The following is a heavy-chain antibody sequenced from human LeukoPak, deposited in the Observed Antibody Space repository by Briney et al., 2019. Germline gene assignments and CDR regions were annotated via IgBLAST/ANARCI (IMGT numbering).Heavy chain of an antibody. D-gene: IGHD3-10*01. V-gene: IGHV4-31*03. J-gene: IGHJ4*02. CDR2: TYYSGST. CDR3: AREAVTMVRGVIITYHFDY. CDR1: GGSISSGGYY. Sequence: PSQTLSLTCTVSGGSISSGGYYWSWIRQHPGKGLERIGYTYYSGSTYYNPSLKSRVTISVDTSKNQFSLKLSSVTAADTAVYYCAREAVTMVRGVIITYHFDYWGQGTLVTVSS.